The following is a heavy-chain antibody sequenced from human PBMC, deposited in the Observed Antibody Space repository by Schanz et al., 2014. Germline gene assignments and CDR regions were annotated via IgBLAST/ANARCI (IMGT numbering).Heavy chain of an antibody. CDR1: GFSFSSYT. J-gene: IGHJ4*02. D-gene: IGHD6-19*01. V-gene: IGHV3-23*04. CDR3: AKAGSGWSTAGYYY. CDR2: LSGDGGTT. Sequence: VYLVESGGDLVKPGGSLRLSCAASGFSFSSYTMSWVRQAPGKGLQWVSSLSGDGGTTHYADSVKGRFSISRENSKSILYLQMNSLRAEDTAVYYCAKAGSGWSTAGYYYWGQGTLVAVSS.